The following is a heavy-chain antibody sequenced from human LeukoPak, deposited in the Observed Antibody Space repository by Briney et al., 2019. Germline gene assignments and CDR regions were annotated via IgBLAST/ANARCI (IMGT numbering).Heavy chain of an antibody. CDR2: IIPIFGTA. V-gene: IGHV1-69*13. CDR3: AREGLRYFDLYYYYGMDV. J-gene: IGHJ6*02. Sequence: GASVKVSFKASGGTFSSYAISWVRQAPGQGLEWMGGIIPIFGTANYAQKFQGRVTITADESTSTAYMELSSLRSEDTAVYYCAREGLRYFDLYYYYGMDVRGQGTTVTVSS. CDR1: GGTFSSYA. D-gene: IGHD3-9*01.